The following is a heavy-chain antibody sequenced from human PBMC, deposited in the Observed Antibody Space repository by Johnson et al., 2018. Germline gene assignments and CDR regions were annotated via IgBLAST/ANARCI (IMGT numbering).Heavy chain of an antibody. CDR2: ISWNSGSI. CDR3: ARVGVGEGDFQH. Sequence: VQLVESGGGVVQPGRSLRLSCAASGFTFDDYAMHWVRQAPGKGLEWVSGISWNSGSIGYADSVKGRFTISRDNTKNPRYLQMKSLGAEDTAVYSCARVGVGEGDFQHWGQGTLVTVSS. V-gene: IGHV3-9*01. CDR1: GFTFDDYA. D-gene: IGHD3-16*01. J-gene: IGHJ1*01.